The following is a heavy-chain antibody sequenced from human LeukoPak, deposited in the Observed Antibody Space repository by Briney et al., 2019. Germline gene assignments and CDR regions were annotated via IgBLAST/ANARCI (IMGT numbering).Heavy chain of an antibody. CDR3: ARAEAAAGITFDP. CDR2: IIPIFGTA. Sequence: ASVKVSCKASGGTFSSYAISWVRQAPGQGLEWMGGIIPIFGTANYAQKFQGRVTITADESTSTAYMELRSLRSDDTAVYYCARAEAAAGITFDPWGQGTLVTVSS. V-gene: IGHV1-69*13. CDR1: GGTFSSYA. D-gene: IGHD6-13*01. J-gene: IGHJ5*02.